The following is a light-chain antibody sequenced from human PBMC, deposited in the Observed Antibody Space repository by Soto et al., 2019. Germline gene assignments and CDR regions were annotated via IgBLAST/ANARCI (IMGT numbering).Light chain of an antibody. Sequence: DIQMTHSPSTLSASVRDRVTITCRASQSISVWLAWYQQKEAKDPNNLIYKASRLESGVPSRFSRSRSETEFTLTISGLQPGDSATYYCQQYNSYSPTFGQGTKVDI. J-gene: IGKJ1*01. CDR2: KAS. CDR1: QSISVW. V-gene: IGKV1-5*03. CDR3: QQYNSYSPT.